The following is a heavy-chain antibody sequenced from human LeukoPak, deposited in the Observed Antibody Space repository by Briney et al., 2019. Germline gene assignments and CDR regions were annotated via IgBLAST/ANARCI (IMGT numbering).Heavy chain of an antibody. J-gene: IGHJ4*02. CDR3: AKDGGLWVSAHWGDS. D-gene: IGHD7-27*01. Sequence: GGSLRLSCAASGFTVSSNYMSWVRQAPGKGLEWVSVIYSGGSTYYADSVKGRFTISRDNSKNTLYLQMNSLRAEDTAVYYCAKDGGLWVSAHWGDSWGRGTLVTVSS. V-gene: IGHV3-53*01. CDR2: IYSGGST. CDR1: GFTVSSNY.